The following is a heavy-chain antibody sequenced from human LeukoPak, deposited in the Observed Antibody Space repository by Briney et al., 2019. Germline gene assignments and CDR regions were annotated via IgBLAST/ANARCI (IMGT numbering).Heavy chain of an antibody. J-gene: IGHJ4*02. CDR3: ARNYYDSSGYYWFDY. D-gene: IGHD3-22*01. CDR2: IYYSGST. Sequence: GTLRLSCAASGFTFSSYGMSWVRQAPGKGLEWIGRIYYSGSTYYNPSLKSRVTISVDTSKNQFSLKLSSVTAADTAVYYCARNYYDSSGYYWFDYWGQGTLVTVSS. CDR1: GFTFSSYG. V-gene: IGHV4-38-2*01.